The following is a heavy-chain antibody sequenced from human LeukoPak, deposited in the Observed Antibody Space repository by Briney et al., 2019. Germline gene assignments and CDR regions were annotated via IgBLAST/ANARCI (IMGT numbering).Heavy chain of an antibody. Sequence: SETLSLTCTVSGCSMSSYYWSWIRQSPGKGLEWIGYIYYSGSTNYNPSLKSRVTISVDTSKNQFSLKLSSVTAVDTAVYYCARGPVGGATYYDGDAFDIWGQGTMVTVSS. CDR1: GCSMSSYY. CDR3: ARGPVGGATYYDGDAFDI. V-gene: IGHV4-59*01. D-gene: IGHD1-26*01. CDR2: IYYSGST. J-gene: IGHJ3*02.